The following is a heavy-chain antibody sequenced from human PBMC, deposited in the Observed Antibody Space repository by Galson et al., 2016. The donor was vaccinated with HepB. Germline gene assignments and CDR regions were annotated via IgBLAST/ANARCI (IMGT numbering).Heavy chain of an antibody. V-gene: IGHV3-9*01. D-gene: IGHD6-19*01. J-gene: IGHJ6*02. CDR1: GFTFNDYA. Sequence: SLRLSCAASGFTFNDYAMHWVRQAPGKGLEWVSGISWNTYHINYADSVKGRFTISRDSAKNSLYLQMNSLRPEDTALYYCAKDRGQGSGWYYYYGLDVWGQGTTVTVPS. CDR3: AKDRGQGSGWYYYYGLDV. CDR2: ISWNTYHI.